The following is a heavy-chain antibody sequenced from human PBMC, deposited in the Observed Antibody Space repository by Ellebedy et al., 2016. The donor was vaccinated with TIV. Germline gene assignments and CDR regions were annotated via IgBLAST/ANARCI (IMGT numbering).Heavy chain of an antibody. CDR2: IKYSGST. CDR3: ARDRYYGSGSFDY. D-gene: IGHD3-10*01. Sequence: MPSETLSLTCTVSGGSVSLGNYYWNWIRQSPGKGLEWIGYIKYSGSTNYNASLKSRVTMSVDTSQNQFSLKLRSVTAADTAVYYCARDRYYGSGSFDYWGQGALVTVSS. CDR1: GGSVSLGNYY. J-gene: IGHJ4*02. V-gene: IGHV4-61*01.